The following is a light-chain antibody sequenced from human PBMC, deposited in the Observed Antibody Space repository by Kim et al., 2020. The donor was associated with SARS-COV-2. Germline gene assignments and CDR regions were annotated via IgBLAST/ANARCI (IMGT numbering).Light chain of an antibody. CDR1: QDIGTY. CDR2: DAS. J-gene: IGKJ1*01. CDR3: QHFYDFPRT. V-gene: IGKV1-33*01. Sequence: DIQMTQSPSSLSASVGDRVIITCQASQDIGTYLNWYQQKPGTAPNILIYDASKLETGVPSRFSGSGSGTDFTFTISSLQPEDIATYYCQHFYDFPRTLGQGTKLEI.